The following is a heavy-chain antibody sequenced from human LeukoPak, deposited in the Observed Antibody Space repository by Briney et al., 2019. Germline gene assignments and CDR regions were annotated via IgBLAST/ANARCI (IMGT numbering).Heavy chain of an antibody. V-gene: IGHV3-33*08. CDR1: GFTFGSYS. D-gene: IGHD4-23*01. J-gene: IGHJ3*02. CDR2: IWYDGSNK. Sequence: GGSLRLSCAASGFTFGSYSMNWVRQAPGKGLEWVAVIWYDGSNKYYADSVKGRFTISRDNSKNTLYLQMNSLRAEDTAVYYCARELLGGRPKGAFDIWGQGTMVTVSS. CDR3: ARELLGGRPKGAFDI.